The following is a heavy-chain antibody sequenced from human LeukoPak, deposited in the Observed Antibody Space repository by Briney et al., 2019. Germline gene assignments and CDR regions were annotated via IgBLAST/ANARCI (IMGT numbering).Heavy chain of an antibody. D-gene: IGHD3-3*01. Sequence: GASVKVSCKASGFTFTSSAVQWVRQARGQRLEWIGWIVVGSGYTNYAQKFQERVTITRDMSTSTAYMELSSLRSEDTAVYYCAAGSGYESSLDYWGQGTLVTVSS. CDR1: GFTFTSSA. J-gene: IGHJ4*02. CDR3: AAGSGYESSLDY. V-gene: IGHV1-58*01. CDR2: IVVGSGYT.